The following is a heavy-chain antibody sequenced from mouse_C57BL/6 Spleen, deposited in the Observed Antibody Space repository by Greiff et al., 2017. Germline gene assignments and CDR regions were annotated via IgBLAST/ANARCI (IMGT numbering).Heavy chain of an antibody. V-gene: IGHV14-1*01. CDR1: GFNIKDYY. CDR2: IDPEDGDT. J-gene: IGHJ1*03. CDR3: TRPFYYGNYYWYFDV. Sequence: EVKLMESGAELVRPGASVKLSCTASGFNIKDYYMHWVKQRPEQGLEWIGRIDPEDGDTEYAPKFQGKATMTADTSSNTAYLQLSSLTSEDTAVYYCTRPFYYGNYYWYFDVWGTGTTVTVSS. D-gene: IGHD2-1*01.